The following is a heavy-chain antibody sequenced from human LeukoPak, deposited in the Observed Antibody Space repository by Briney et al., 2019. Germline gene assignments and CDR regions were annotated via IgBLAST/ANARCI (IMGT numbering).Heavy chain of an antibody. CDR3: ARDWVRSSCTD. CDR2: IKQDGSEK. Sequence: GGSLRLSCAASGFTFSTYWMSWVRQAPGKGLEWVANIKQDGSEKYYVDSVKGRFTISRDNAKNSLYLQMNSLRAENTAVYYCARDWVRSSCTDWGQGTLVTVSS. J-gene: IGHJ4*02. V-gene: IGHV3-7*01. CDR1: GFTFSTYW. D-gene: IGHD6-13*01.